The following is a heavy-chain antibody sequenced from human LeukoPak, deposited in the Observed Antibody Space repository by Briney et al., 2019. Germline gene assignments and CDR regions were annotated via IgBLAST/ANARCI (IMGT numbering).Heavy chain of an antibody. D-gene: IGHD3-22*01. J-gene: IGHJ3*02. CDR2: IGSDGASI. CDR1: GFSFSNYW. CDR3: VRADSGYYGDAFDM. Sequence: GGSLRLSCAASGFSFSNYWMHWVRQAPGKGLVWVSRIGSDGASINFADSVKGRFTISRDNAKSTLYLQMNSLRAEDTAVYYCVRADSGYYGDAFDMWGQGTMVTVAS. V-gene: IGHV3-74*01.